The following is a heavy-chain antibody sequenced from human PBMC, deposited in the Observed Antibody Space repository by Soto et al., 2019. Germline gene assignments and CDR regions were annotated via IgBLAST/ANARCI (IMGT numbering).Heavy chain of an antibody. Sequence: EVQLVESGGGLVQPGGSLRLSCAASGFTVSSNHMIWVRQAPGKGLEWVSVIYNDGSTYYADSVKGRCPISRDNSKNTLYLHMNSLRAEDTAVYFCARDSAVYDFWTGYVNYWGQGSLVTVSS. CDR1: GFTVSSNH. CDR2: IYNDGST. J-gene: IGHJ4*02. D-gene: IGHD3-3*01. CDR3: ARDSAVYDFWTGYVNY. V-gene: IGHV3-66*01.